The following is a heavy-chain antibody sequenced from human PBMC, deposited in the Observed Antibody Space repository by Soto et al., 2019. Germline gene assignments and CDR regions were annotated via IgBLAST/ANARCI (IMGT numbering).Heavy chain of an antibody. CDR2: IDHSGST. CDR1: CCSITSGVFS. Sequence: TLSLTCALSCCSITSGVFSWSWIRQPPGKGLEWIGYIDHSGSTYYNPSLKSRVTISVDTSKNQLSLKLSSVTAADTAVYYCARDPSGSGPNFDYWGQGALVTVS. J-gene: IGHJ4*02. V-gene: IGHV4-30-2*01. D-gene: IGHD3-10*01. CDR3: ARDPSGSGPNFDY.